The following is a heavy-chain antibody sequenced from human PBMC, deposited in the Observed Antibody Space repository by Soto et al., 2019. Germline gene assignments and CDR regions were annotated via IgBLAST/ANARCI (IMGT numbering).Heavy chain of an antibody. J-gene: IGHJ4*02. D-gene: IGHD4-17*01. CDR3: ARDGRNDYGDYGFDY. Sequence: ASVKVSCKASGYTFTSYGISWVRQAPGQGLEWMGWISAYNGNTNYAQKLQGRVTMTTDTSTSTAYMELSSLRSEDTAVYYCARDGRNDYGDYGFDYWGQGTLVTVSS. CDR2: ISAYNGNT. V-gene: IGHV1-18*01. CDR1: GYTFTSYG.